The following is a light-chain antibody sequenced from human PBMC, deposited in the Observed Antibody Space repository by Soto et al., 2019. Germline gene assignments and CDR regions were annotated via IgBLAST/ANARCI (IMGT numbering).Light chain of an antibody. CDR2: AAS. V-gene: IGKV1-8*01. CDR3: QQYYSYPAT. CDR1: QGISSY. Sequence: AIRMPQSPSSLSASTGDRVTITCRASQGISSYLAWYQQKPGKAPKLLIYAASTLQSGVPSRFSGSGSGTDFTLTISCLQSEDFATYYCQQYYSYPATFGGGTKVDIK. J-gene: IGKJ4*01.